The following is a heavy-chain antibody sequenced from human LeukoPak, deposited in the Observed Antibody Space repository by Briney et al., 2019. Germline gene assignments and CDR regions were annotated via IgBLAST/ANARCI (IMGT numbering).Heavy chain of an antibody. J-gene: IGHJ6*03. CDR2: MSPNSGNT. Sequence: ASVKVSCKASGYTFTSYDINWVRQATGQGLEWVGWMSPNSGNTGYAQKFQGRVTMTRNTSISTAYMELSSLRSEDTAVYYCAREEWHQDYYYYYMDVWGKGTTVTVSS. CDR1: GYTFTSYD. D-gene: IGHD3-3*01. CDR3: AREEWHQDYYYYYMDV. V-gene: IGHV1-8*01.